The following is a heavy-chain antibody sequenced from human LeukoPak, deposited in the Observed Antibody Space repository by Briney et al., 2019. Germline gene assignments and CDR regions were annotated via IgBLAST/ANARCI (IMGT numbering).Heavy chain of an antibody. D-gene: IGHD6-19*01. CDR1: GGSISSYY. CDR2: IYTSGST. V-gene: IGHV4-4*07. Sequence: KPSETLSPTCTVSGGSISSYYWSWIRQPAGKGLEWIGRIYTSGSTNYNPSLKSRVTMSVDTSKNQFSLKLSSVTAADTAVYYCAREYSSGWTVAFDIWGQGTMVTVSS. J-gene: IGHJ3*02. CDR3: AREYSSGWTVAFDI.